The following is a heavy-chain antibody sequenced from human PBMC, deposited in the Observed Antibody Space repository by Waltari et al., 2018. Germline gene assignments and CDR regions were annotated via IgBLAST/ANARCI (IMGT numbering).Heavy chain of an antibody. CDR2: IYHSGRT. CDR3: ARQVSGAFDI. Sequence: QVQLQESGPGLVKPSETLSLTCAVSGYSISSGYYWGWIRQPPGKGLEWIGSIYHSGRTYYNPSLKSRVTISVDTSKNQFSLKLSSVTAADTAVYYCARQVSGAFDIWGQGTMVTVSS. CDR1: GYSISSGYY. J-gene: IGHJ3*02. V-gene: IGHV4-38-2*01.